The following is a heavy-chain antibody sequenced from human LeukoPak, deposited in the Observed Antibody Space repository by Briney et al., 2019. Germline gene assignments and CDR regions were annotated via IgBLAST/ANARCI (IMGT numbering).Heavy chain of an antibody. Sequence: SQTLSLTCTISGDSVSNNGAAWNWIRQSPSRGLEWLGRTHYRSKWYKDYAVFVKGRITINPDTSKNEISLQLNSVTPEDTAVYYCARDQGPLYCSGGICYQEDNWFDPWGQGTLVTVSS. CDR2: THYRSKWYK. D-gene: IGHD2-15*01. CDR1: GDSVSNNGAA. V-gene: IGHV6-1*01. CDR3: ARDQGPLYCSGGICYQEDNWFDP. J-gene: IGHJ5*02.